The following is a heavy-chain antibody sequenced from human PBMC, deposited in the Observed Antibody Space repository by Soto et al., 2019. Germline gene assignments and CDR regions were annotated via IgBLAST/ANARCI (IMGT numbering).Heavy chain of an antibody. D-gene: IGHD3-22*01. Sequence: ASVKVSCKASGYTFTNNYVVWVRQAPGQGLEWMGLINPSGGSTTYAQKFQGRVTMTRDTSTSTVYMDLSSLRSEDTAVYYCARSPYSSGYYYAIDYWGQGTQVTVSS. V-gene: IGHV1-46*01. CDR1: GYTFTNNY. CDR2: INPSGGST. J-gene: IGHJ4*02. CDR3: ARSPYSSGYYYAIDY.